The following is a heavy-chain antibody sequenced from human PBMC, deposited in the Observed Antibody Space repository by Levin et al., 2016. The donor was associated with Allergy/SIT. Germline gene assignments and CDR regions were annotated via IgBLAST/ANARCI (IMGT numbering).Heavy chain of an antibody. CDR2: ISSDGSDQ. CDR3: AKDRWFGEGRHLDT. J-gene: IGHJ5*02. Sequence: GGSLRLSCAASGFTFSSYAMHWVRQTPGKGLEWVAFISSDGSDQYYADSVKGRFTISRDNSKDTLYLQMTSLRVQDTAVYFCAKDRWFGEGRHLDTWGQGTLVTVAS. V-gene: IGHV3-30*04. CDR1: GFTFSSYA. D-gene: IGHD3-10*01.